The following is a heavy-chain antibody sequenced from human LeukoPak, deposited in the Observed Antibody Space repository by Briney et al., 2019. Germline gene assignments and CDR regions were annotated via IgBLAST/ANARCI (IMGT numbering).Heavy chain of an antibody. CDR1: GGSISSGSYY. CDR2: IYTSGST. V-gene: IGHV4-61*02. Sequence: SQTLSLTCTVSGGSISSGSYYWSWIRQPAGKGLEWIGRIYTSGSTNYNPSLKSRVTISVDTSKNQFSLKLSSVTAADTAVYYCASTSDYYDSSGYFRWGQGTLVTVSS. D-gene: IGHD3-22*01. J-gene: IGHJ4*02. CDR3: ASTSDYYDSSGYFR.